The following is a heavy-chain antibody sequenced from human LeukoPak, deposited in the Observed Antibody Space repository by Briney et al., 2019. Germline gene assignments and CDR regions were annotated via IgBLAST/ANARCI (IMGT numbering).Heavy chain of an antibody. CDR1: GFTFRDYG. V-gene: IGHV3-30*18. D-gene: IGHD3-16*01. CDR2: IADDGIKK. CDR3: AKDQRGHWALDY. J-gene: IGHJ4*02. Sequence: GGSLRLSCAASGFTFRDYGMHWVRQVPGKGLEWVALIADDGIKKYYADSVKGRFTMSRDSSKSTVYLQMNSLTDEDTAVYYCAKDQRGHWALDYWGQGTLVTVSS.